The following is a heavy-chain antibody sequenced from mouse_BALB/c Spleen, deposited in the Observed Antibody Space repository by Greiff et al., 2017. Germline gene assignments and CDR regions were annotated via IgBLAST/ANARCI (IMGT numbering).Heavy chain of an antibody. CDR2: ISSGSSTI. CDR1: GFTFSSFG. CDR3: ARDYYSYFDY. Sequence: EVKLVESGGGLVQPGGSRKLSCAASGFTFSSFGMHWVRQAPEKGLEWVAYISSGSSTIYYADTVKGRFTISRDNPKNTLFLQMTSLRSEDTAMYYCARDYYSYFDYWGQGTTLTVSS. V-gene: IGHV5-17*02. D-gene: IGHD1-1*01. J-gene: IGHJ2*01.